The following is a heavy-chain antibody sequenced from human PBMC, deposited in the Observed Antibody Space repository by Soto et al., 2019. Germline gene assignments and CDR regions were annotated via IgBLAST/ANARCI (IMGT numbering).Heavy chain of an antibody. CDR1: GYSFTDYH. D-gene: IGHD2-8*01. V-gene: IGHV1-2*06. CDR2: INPKSGGT. CDR3: ARGDSTDCSNGVCSFFYNHDMDV. J-gene: IGHJ6*02. Sequence: GASVKVSCKASGYSFTDYHIHWVRQAPGQGLEWLGRINPKSGGTSTAQKFQGRVTMTTDTSISTASMELTRLTSDDTAIYYCARGDSTDCSNGVCSFFYNHDMDVWGQGITVTVSS.